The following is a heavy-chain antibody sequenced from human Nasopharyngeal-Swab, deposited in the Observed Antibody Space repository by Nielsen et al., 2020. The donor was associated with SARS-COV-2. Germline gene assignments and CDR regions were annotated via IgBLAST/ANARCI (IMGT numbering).Heavy chain of an antibody. CDR3: AREVPYSGHDDAFDI. CDR2: IDHSGNT. V-gene: IGHV4-34*01. CDR1: GASFSGHF. Sequence: SETLSLTCAVNGASFSGHFWTWIRQTPGKGLEWIGEIDHSGNTKYNPPLKGRVTISADTSKSHFSLKLSSVTAEDTAVYYCAREVPYSGHDDAFDIWGQGTMVTVSA. J-gene: IGHJ3*02. D-gene: IGHD5-12*01.